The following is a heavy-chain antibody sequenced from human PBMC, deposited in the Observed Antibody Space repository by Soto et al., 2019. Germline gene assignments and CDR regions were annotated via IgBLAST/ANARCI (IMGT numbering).Heavy chain of an antibody. Sequence: PXESLKISLSASGYSFTNYYRALVRQMPGKGLEWMGIIYPGDFDTRYSPSFQGQVTISVDKSIRTAYLQWDSLKAADTAMYYCASSVLVPSTINSFDFWGQGTLVTVSS. CDR2: IYPGDFDT. V-gene: IGHV5-51*01. J-gene: IGHJ4*02. D-gene: IGHD5-12*01. CDR1: GYSFTNYY. CDR3: ASSVLVPSTINSFDF.